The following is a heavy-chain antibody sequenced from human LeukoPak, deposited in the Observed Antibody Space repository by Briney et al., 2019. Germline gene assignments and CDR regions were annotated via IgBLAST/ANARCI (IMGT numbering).Heavy chain of an antibody. D-gene: IGHD4-23*01. Sequence: GRSLRLSCAASGFTFDDYAMHWVRQAPGKGLEWVSGISWNSGSIGYADSVKGRFTISRDNAKNSLYLQMNSPRAEDTALYYCAKDIGYGGNFGYFDYWGQGTLVTVSS. CDR2: ISWNSGSI. J-gene: IGHJ4*02. V-gene: IGHV3-9*01. CDR1: GFTFDDYA. CDR3: AKDIGYGGNFGYFDY.